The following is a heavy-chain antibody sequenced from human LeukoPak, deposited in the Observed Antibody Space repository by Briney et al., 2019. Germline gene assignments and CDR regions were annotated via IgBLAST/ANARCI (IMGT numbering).Heavy chain of an antibody. CDR3: ARASNPTDTSGWSDF. V-gene: IGHV1-2*04. D-gene: IGHD6-25*01. CDR1: GYTFTAYY. Sequence: ASVKVSCKASGYTFTAYYMHWVRQAPGQGLEWMGWINPNSGGTSYAQKFQGWVTITRDTSISTAYIELSSLRSDDTAVYYCARASNPTDTSGWSDFWGQGTLVTVSS. CDR2: INPNSGGT. J-gene: IGHJ4*02.